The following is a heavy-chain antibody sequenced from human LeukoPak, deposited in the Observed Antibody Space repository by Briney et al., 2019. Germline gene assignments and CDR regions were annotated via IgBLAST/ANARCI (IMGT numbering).Heavy chain of an antibody. J-gene: IGHJ4*02. Sequence: RGSLRLSCAASGFTFSSYSMNWVRQAPGKGLEWVSSISSSSSYIYYADSVKGRFTISRDNAKDSLYLQMNSLRAEDTAVYYCAREADYGGGDYWGQGTLVTVSS. CDR1: GFTFSSYS. CDR3: AREADYGGGDY. V-gene: IGHV3-21*01. D-gene: IGHD3-16*01. CDR2: ISSSSSYI.